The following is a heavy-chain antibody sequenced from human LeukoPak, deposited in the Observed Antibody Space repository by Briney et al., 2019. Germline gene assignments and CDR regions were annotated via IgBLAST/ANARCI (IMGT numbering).Heavy chain of an antibody. D-gene: IGHD1-1*01. Sequence: SQTLSLTCTVSGGSFSSGDYSWNWIRQPAGQGLEWIGRLFSSGTTNYNPSLKSRVTISGDTSNNQFSLKLTSVTAADTAVYYCARMGGTNWNREVNWFDPWGQGTLVTVSS. CDR3: ARMGGTNWNREVNWFDP. CDR2: LFSSGTT. J-gene: IGHJ5*02. V-gene: IGHV4-61*02. CDR1: GGSFSSGDYS.